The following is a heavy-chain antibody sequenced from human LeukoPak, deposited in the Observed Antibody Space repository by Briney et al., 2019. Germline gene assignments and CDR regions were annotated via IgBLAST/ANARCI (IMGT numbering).Heavy chain of an antibody. Sequence: SETLSLTCTVSGGSISNYWWSWIRQAAGNGLEWIGRIYPSGTTYYNPSLESRVTLSVDTSKNQFSLKLNSLTAADTAVYYCAREAGGYEDYWGQGTLVTVSS. CDR2: IYPSGTT. CDR1: GGSISNYW. CDR3: AREAGGYEDY. D-gene: IGHD5-12*01. V-gene: IGHV4-4*07. J-gene: IGHJ4*02.